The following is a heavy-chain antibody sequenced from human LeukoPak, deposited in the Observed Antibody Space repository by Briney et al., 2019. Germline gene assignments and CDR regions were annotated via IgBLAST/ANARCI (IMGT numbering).Heavy chain of an antibody. CDR1: GGTSSSYA. V-gene: IGHV1-69*04. D-gene: IGHD6-19*01. J-gene: IGHJ4*02. CDR3: ARVAVAGYYFDY. CDR2: IIPILGIA. Sequence: SVKVSCKASGGTSSSYAISWVRQAPGQGLEWMGRIIPILGIANYAQKFQGRVTITADKSTSTAYMELSSLRSEDTAVYYCARVAVAGYYFDYWGQGTLVTVSS.